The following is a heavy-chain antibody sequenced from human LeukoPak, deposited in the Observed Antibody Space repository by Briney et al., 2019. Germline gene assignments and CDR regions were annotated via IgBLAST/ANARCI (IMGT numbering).Heavy chain of an antibody. CDR2: ISAYNGNT. CDR1: GYTFTSYG. D-gene: IGHD1-14*01. J-gene: IGHJ6*02. CDR3: ARDLVTPVGNYYYYYGMDV. Sequence: GASVKVSCKASGYTFTSYGISWVRQAPGQGLEWMGWISAYNGNTNYAQKLQGRVTMTTDTSTSTAYMELRSLRSDDTAVYYCARDLVTPVGNYYYYYGMDVWGQGTTVTVSS. V-gene: IGHV1-18*01.